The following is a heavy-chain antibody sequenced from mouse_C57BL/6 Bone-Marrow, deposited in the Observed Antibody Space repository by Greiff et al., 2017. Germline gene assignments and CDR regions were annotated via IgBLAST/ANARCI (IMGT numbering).Heavy chain of an antibody. Sequence: VNVVESGAELARPGASVKLSCKASGYTFTSYGISWVKQRTGQGLEWIGEIYPRSGNTYYNEKFKGKATLTADKSSSTAYMELRSLTSEDSAVYFCARWGRYYGNYWYFDVWGTGTTVTVSS. CDR2: IYPRSGNT. D-gene: IGHD2-1*01. J-gene: IGHJ1*03. CDR3: ARWGRYYGNYWYFDV. CDR1: GYTFTSYG. V-gene: IGHV1-81*01.